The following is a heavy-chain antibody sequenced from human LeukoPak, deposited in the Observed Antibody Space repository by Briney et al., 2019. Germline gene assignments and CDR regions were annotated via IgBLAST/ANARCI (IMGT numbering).Heavy chain of an antibody. CDR1: GFTFGDYA. Sequence: PGRSLRLSCIASGFTFGDYAMSWVRQAPGKGLEWVGFIRSKAYGGTTEYAAPVKGRFTISRDDSKSIAYLQMNSLKTEDTAVYYCTRPLINSGYDDTFDIWGQGTMVTVSS. V-gene: IGHV3-49*04. CDR2: IRSKAYGGTT. D-gene: IGHD5-12*01. J-gene: IGHJ3*02. CDR3: TRPLINSGYDDTFDI.